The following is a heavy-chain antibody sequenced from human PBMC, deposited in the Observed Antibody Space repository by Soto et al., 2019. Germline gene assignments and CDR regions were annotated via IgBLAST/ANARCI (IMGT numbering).Heavy chain of an antibody. Sequence: SETMSLTCTDSGGSISSSSYYWDWIREPPGKGMKCIGSIYQRGSTNYNQSLKSKDTISVDTSKNQFSLKLSSLTAADTAVYYCASQIAVAGKYYFDYWGQG. CDR1: GGSISSSSYY. CDR3: ASQIAVAGKYYFDY. CDR2: IYQRGST. D-gene: IGHD6-19*01. J-gene: IGHJ4*02. V-gene: IGHV4-39*01.